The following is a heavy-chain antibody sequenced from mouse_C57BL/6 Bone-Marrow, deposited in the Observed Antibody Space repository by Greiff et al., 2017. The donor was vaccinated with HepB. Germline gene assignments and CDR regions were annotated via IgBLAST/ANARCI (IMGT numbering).Heavy chain of an antibody. CDR3: ARWGLLTGTYFDY. Sequence: QVQLQQSGAELVRPGASVKLSCKASGYTFTDYYINWVKQRPGQGLEWIARIYPGSGNTYYNEKFKGKATLTAEKSSSTAYMQLSSLTSEDSAVYFCARWGLLTGTYFDYWGQGTTLTVSS. CDR1: GYTFTDYY. V-gene: IGHV1-76*01. D-gene: IGHD4-1*01. J-gene: IGHJ2*01. CDR2: IYPGSGNT.